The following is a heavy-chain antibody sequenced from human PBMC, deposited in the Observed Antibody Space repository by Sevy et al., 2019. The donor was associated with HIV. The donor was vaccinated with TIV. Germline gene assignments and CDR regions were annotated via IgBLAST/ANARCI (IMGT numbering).Heavy chain of an antibody. CDR3: ARVMGVRLGFDY. D-gene: IGHD3-16*01. CDR2: IYSSGST. J-gene: IGHJ4*02. Sequence: SETLSLTCTLSGDSFSNYYWNWVRQSPGKGLEWLGLIYSSGSTNYNPSLRGRITMSVDTAKSQFSLKLTSVTAADTAGYFCARVMGVRLGFDYWGQGIPVTVSS. V-gene: IGHV4-4*07. CDR1: GDSFSNYY.